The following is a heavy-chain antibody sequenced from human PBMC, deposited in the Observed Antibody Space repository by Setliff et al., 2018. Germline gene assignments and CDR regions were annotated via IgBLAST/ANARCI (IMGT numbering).Heavy chain of an antibody. CDR2: IGPYNGNT. Sequence: ASVKVSCKTSGYTFTRYGISWVRQAPGKGFEWMGWIGPYNGNTYYAQKFQGRVAITTDTSTSTAYMELRSLRSDDTAVYYCAKGGNITRETYYYYGMDVWGQGTTVTVSS. V-gene: IGHV1-18*01. J-gene: IGHJ6*02. CDR1: GYTFTRYG. D-gene: IGHD1-20*01. CDR3: AKGGNITRETYYYYGMDV.